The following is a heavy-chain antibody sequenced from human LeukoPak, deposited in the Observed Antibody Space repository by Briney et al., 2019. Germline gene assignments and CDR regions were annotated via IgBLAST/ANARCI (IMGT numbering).Heavy chain of an antibody. CDR3: ARGFGVVITPNHYFDY. Sequence: ASVKVSCKASGHTFTSYYMHWVRQAPGQGLEWMGIINPSGGSTSYAQKFQGRVTMTRDTSTSTVYMELSSLRSEDTAVYYCARGFGVVITPNHYFDYWGQGTLVTVSS. J-gene: IGHJ4*02. CDR2: INPSGGST. D-gene: IGHD3-3*01. CDR1: GHTFTSYY. V-gene: IGHV1-46*01.